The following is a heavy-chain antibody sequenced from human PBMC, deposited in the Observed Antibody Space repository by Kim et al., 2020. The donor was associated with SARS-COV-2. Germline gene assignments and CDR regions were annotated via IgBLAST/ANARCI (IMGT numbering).Heavy chain of an antibody. V-gene: IGHV3-72*01. Sequence: ESAPSVKGQFTISRDDSKNSLYLQMNSLKSEDTAVYYCTRAGGSGSFFDYWGQGTLVTVSS. D-gene: IGHD3-10*01. CDR3: TRAGGSGSFFDY. J-gene: IGHJ4*02.